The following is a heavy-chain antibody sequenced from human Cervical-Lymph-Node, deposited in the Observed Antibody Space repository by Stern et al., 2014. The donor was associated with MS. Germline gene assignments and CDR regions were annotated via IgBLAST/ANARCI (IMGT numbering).Heavy chain of an antibody. D-gene: IGHD6-13*01. CDR2: IVVGSGNT. CDR1: GFTFTSSA. J-gene: IGHJ4*02. CDR3: AAGSSSWYYFDY. Sequence: QMQLVQSGPEVKKPGTSVKVSCKASGFTFTSSAVQWVRQARGKRLEWVGWIVVGSGNTNYAQKFHERVTITRDMSTSTAYMELSSLRSEDTAVYYCAAGSSSWYYFDYWGQGTLVTVSS. V-gene: IGHV1-58*01.